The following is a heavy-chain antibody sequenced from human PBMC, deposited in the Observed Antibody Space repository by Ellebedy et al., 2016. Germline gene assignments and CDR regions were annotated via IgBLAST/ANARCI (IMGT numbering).Heavy chain of an antibody. CDR1: GFTFRNFG. J-gene: IGHJ4*02. D-gene: IGHD2/OR15-2a*01. CDR3: LRDANIGVADKLWDF. V-gene: IGHV3-74*01. Sequence: GESLKISXAASGFTFRNFGMHWVRQAPGKGLMWLSHINSDGGGSSYADSVKGRFTISRDNAKNTLYLEMSSVRAEDTAVYYCLRDANIGVADKLWDFWGQGTLVTVSS. CDR2: INSDGGGS.